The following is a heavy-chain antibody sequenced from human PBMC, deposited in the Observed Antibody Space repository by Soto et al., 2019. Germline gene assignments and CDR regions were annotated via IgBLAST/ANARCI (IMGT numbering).Heavy chain of an antibody. CDR1: GFNFSSYA. CDR3: ARDVYSSGGYYGMDV. Sequence: GGSLRLSCAASGFNFSSYAMHWVRQAPGKGLEWVGVISYDGSNKYYADSVKGRFTISRDNSKNTLYQQMNSLRAEDTAVYYCARDVYSSGGYYGMDVWRAGTTVTVS. J-gene: IGHJ6*02. CDR2: ISYDGSNK. D-gene: IGHD2-21*01. V-gene: IGHV3-30-3*01.